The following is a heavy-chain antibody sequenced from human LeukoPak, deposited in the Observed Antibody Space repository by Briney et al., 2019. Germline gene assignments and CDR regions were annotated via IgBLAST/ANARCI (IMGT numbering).Heavy chain of an antibody. Sequence: PGGSLRLSCAASGFTFSSYWMHWVRQAPGKGLVWVSRIRSDGSSTTYADSVKGRFTISRDNTKNTLYLQMNGLRADDTAVYYCARDDYNRHWGQGTLVTVSS. J-gene: IGHJ4*02. D-gene: IGHD4-11*01. CDR3: ARDDYNRH. CDR1: GFTFSSYW. V-gene: IGHV3-74*01. CDR2: IRSDGSST.